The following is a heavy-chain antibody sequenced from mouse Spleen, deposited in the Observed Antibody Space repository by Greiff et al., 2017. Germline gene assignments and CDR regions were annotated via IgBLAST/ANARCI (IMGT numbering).Heavy chain of an antibody. J-gene: IGHJ1*03. CDR2: ISSGGDYI. V-gene: IGHV5-9-1*02. Sequence: EVKLMESGEGLVKPGGSLKLSCAASGFTFSSYAMSWVRQTPEKWLEWVAYISSGGDYIYYADTVKGRFTISRDNARNTLYLQMSSLKSEDTAMYYCTRDLYGSPSYWYFDVWGTGATVTVSS. CDR1: GFTFSSYA. CDR3: TRDLYGSPSYWYFDV. D-gene: IGHD1-1*01.